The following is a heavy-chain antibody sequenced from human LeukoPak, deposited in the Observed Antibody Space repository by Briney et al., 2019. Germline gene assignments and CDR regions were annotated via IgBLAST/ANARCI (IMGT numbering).Heavy chain of an antibody. CDR2: ISGSGGST. Sequence: GGSLRLSCAASGFTFSSYGMSWVRQAPGKGLEWVSAISGSGGSTYYADSVMGRFTISRDNSKNTLYLQMNSLRAEDTAVYHCAKATSIREGAFDIWGQGTMVTVSS. V-gene: IGHV3-23*01. J-gene: IGHJ3*02. CDR1: GFTFSSYG. D-gene: IGHD1-26*01. CDR3: AKATSIREGAFDI.